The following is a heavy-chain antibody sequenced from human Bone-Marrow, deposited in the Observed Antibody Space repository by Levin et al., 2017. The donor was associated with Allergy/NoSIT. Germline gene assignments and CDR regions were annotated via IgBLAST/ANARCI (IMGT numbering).Heavy chain of an antibody. J-gene: IGHJ6*03. CDR3: ARDATVTTRYYYYYMDV. V-gene: IGHV3-21*01. D-gene: IGHD4-17*01. CDR1: GFTFSTYD. Sequence: SGGSLRHSCAASGFTFSTYDMNWVRQAPGKGLEWVSSISSSSSYMFYADSVKGRFTISRDSATNSLYLQMNSLRAEDTAVYYCARDATVTTRYYYYYMDVWGKGTTVTVSS. CDR2: ISSSSSYM.